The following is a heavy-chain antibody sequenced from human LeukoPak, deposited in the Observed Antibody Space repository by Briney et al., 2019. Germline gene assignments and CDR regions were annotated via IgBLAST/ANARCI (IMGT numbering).Heavy chain of an antibody. J-gene: IGHJ4*02. Sequence: PGGSLRLSCAASGFNFSDYTMTWVRQAPGKGLEWVSCISTSSSYIYYADSLQGRFTVSRDNIENSLFLQMNSLLAEDTAVYYCARVSISGGGVDYWGQGTLVTVPS. CDR3: ARVSISGGGVDY. CDR1: GFNFSDYT. V-gene: IGHV3-21*01. D-gene: IGHD3-16*01. CDR2: ISTSSSYI.